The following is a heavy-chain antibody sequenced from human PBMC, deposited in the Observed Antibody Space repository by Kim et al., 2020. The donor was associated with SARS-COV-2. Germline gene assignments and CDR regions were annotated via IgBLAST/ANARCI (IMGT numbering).Heavy chain of an antibody. CDR3: AKLTYYYGSGPVNGMDV. CDR2: ISGGGDST. J-gene: IGHJ6*02. Sequence: GGSLRLSCAASGFTFSSYAMSWVRQASGKGLEWVSTISGGGDSTYYADSVKGRFTISRDNSMNTLYLQMNSLRAEDTAVYYCAKLTYYYGSGPVNGMDVWGQGTTVTVSS. V-gene: IGHV3-23*01. CDR1: GFTFSSYA. D-gene: IGHD3-10*01.